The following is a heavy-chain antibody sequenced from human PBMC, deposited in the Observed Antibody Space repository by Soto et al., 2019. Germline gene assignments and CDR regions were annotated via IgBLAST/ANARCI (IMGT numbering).Heavy chain of an antibody. D-gene: IGHD4-4*01. J-gene: IGHJ5*02. CDR3: ARERWGDCCDYSWCDP. V-gene: IGHV4-61*01. CDR1: GGSVSSGSDY. Sequence: QGQLQESAPGLLKPSEKLSLTCTASGGSVSSGSDYWIWILQPPGKGLEWIGYIYYSGSTNYNPSLKRRVTISADTSKNQFSLKLSSVTAADTAGYDCARERWGDCCDYSWCDPWGQGRLLTVAT. CDR2: IYYSGST.